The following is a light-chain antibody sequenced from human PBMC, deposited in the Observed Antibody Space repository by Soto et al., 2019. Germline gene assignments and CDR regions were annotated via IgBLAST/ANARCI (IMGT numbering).Light chain of an antibody. V-gene: IGKV1-9*01. CDR1: QGISSD. CDR2: AAS. CDR3: QQFKSYPIT. J-gene: IGKJ5*01. Sequence: DIQLTQSPSFLSASVGDRVTITCRASQGISSDLAWYQQNPGKAPKLLINAASTLQNGVPSTFSGSGSGTEFTLTISSLQPEDFGTYYCQQFKSYPITFGQGTRLEI.